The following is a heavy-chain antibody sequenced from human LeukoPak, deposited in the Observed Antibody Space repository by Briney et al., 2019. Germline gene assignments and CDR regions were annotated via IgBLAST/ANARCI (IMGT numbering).Heavy chain of an antibody. V-gene: IGHV4-59*08. CDR1: GGSIGTYY. D-gene: IGHD3-16*02. J-gene: IGHJ6*03. CDR3: ARHIGGGIEDMDV. CDR2: LYVTGST. Sequence: SETLSLTCIVSGGSIGTYYWSWIRQSPGKGLEWIGYLYVTGSTRYNPYLQSRVTISVDTSRNQVFLKMSSVTAAATAVYYCARHIGGGIEDMDVWGTGTKVTVSS.